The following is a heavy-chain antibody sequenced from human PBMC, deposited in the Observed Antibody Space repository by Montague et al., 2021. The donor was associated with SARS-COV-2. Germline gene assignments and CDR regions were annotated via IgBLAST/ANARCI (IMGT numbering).Heavy chain of an antibody. CDR1: GTSFSGYY. CDR3: ARLRDGVVPSPILGVGPYYSYYYMDV. J-gene: IGHJ6*03. D-gene: IGHD3-10*01. Sequence: SETLSLTCAVHGTSFSGYYWNWIRQPPEKGLEWIGEINHGGSTKYSPSLKSRLTIPADTSKNQFSLKLTSVAAADTAVYYCARLRDGVVPSPILGVGPYYSYYYMDVWGRGTTVTVSS. CDR2: INHGGST. V-gene: IGHV4-34*01.